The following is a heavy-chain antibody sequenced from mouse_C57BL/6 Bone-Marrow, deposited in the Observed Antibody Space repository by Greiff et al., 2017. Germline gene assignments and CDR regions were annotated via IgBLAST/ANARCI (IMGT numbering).Heavy chain of an antibody. Sequence: QVQLKESGPELVKPGASVKISCKASGYAFSSSWMNWVKQRPGKGLEWIGRIYPGDGYTNYNGKFKGKATLTADKSSSTASMQLSSLPSEDSAVYFCARLGYYGSSGYFDVWGTGTTVTVSS. CDR2: IYPGDGYT. D-gene: IGHD1-1*01. J-gene: IGHJ1*03. CDR3: ARLGYYGSSGYFDV. CDR1: GYAFSSSW. V-gene: IGHV1-82*01.